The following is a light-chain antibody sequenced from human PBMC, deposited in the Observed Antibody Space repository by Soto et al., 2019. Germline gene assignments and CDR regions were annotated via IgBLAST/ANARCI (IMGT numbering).Light chain of an antibody. CDR1: SSDVGNSNR. CDR3: ASNVGSK. J-gene: IGLJ2*01. Sequence: QSVLTQPASVSGTPGQSITISCTGTSSDVGNSNRVSWYQQEPGKAPKLIIFEDTRRPSGISHRFSGSRSGYTASLTISGLLAEDEAEYYCASNVGSKIGGGTQLTVL. V-gene: IGLV2-23*01. CDR2: EDT.